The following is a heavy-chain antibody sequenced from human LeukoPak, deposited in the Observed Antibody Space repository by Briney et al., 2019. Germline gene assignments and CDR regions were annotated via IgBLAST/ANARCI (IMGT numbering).Heavy chain of an antibody. J-gene: IGHJ4*02. V-gene: IGHV3-15*01. D-gene: IGHD3-22*01. CDR2: IKSKTDGGTT. CDR1: GFTFSNAW. Sequence: GGSLRLSCAASGFTFSNAWMSWVRQAPGKGLEWVGRIKSKTDGGTTDYAAPVKGRFTISRDDSKNTLYLQMNSLKTEDTAVYYCTTVLHTRGYYDSSGYYYINNYWGQGTLVTVSS. CDR3: TTVLHTRGYYDSSGYYYINNY.